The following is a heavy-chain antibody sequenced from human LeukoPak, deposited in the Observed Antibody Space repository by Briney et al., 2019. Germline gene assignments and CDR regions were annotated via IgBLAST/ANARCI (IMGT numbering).Heavy chain of an antibody. V-gene: IGHV1-2*02. CDR1: GYTFTGYY. Sequence: ASVKVSCKASGYTFTGYYMHWVRQAPGQGLEWMGWINPNSGGTDYAQKFQGRVTMTRDTPISTAYMELSRLRSDDTAVYYCARVAQTPSCYDYWGQGTLVTVSS. CDR3: ARVAQTPSCYDY. D-gene: IGHD2-15*01. J-gene: IGHJ4*02. CDR2: INPNSGGT.